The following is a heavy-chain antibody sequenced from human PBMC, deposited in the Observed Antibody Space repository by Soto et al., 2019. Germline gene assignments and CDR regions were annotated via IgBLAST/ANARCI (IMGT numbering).Heavy chain of an antibody. CDR3: ARAGYCGPGCYYYFDY. CDR1: GFTFGSYW. V-gene: IGHV3-7*01. J-gene: IGHJ4*02. D-gene: IGHD2-21*02. CDR2: IKPDGSAT. Sequence: GGSLRLSCAVSGFTFGSYWMNWVRLIPGKGLEWVAYIKPDGSATYYVDSVKGRLTISRDNAKNSLYLQMNSLRVEDTSVYYCARAGYCGPGCYYYFDYWGQGTLVTVSS.